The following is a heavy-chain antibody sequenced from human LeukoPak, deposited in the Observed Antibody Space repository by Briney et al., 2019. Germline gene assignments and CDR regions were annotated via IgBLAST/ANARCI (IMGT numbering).Heavy chain of an antibody. J-gene: IGHJ2*01. CDR2: ISSSSSYT. CDR1: GFTFSDYY. CDR3: ARVGEVRYFDP. D-gene: IGHD2-21*01. V-gene: IGHV3-11*06. Sequence: GGSLRLSCAASGFTFSDYYMSWIRQAPGKGLEWVSYISSSSSYTNYADSVKGRFTISRDNAKNSLYLQMNSLRAEDTAVYYCARVGEVRYFDPWGRGTLVTVSS.